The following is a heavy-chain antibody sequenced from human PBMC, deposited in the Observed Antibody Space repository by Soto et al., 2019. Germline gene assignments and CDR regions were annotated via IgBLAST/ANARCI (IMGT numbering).Heavy chain of an antibody. V-gene: IGHV4-59*01. CDR3: ARGYCSGGSCYSYY. CDR1: GGSISSYY. CDR2: IYYSGST. Sequence: PSETLSLTCTVSGGSISSYYWSWIRQPPGKGLEWIGYIYYSGSTNYNPSLKSRVTISVDTSKNQFSLKLSSVTAADTAVYYCARGYCSGGSCYSYYWGQGTLVTVSS. D-gene: IGHD2-15*01. J-gene: IGHJ4*02.